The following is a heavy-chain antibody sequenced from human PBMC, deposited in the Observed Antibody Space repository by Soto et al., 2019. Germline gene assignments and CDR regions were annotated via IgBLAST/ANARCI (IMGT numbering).Heavy chain of an antibody. CDR2: INHSGST. J-gene: IGHJ5*02. Sequence: SETMSLTCAVYGGSFSGYYWSWIRPHTGKGLEWIGEINHSGSTNYNPSLKSRVTISVDTSKNQFSLKLSSVTAADTAVYYCARGVRGYSYGKRFDPWGQGTLVTVSS. V-gene: IGHV4-34*01. CDR1: GGSFSGYY. CDR3: ARGVRGYSYGKRFDP. D-gene: IGHD5-18*01.